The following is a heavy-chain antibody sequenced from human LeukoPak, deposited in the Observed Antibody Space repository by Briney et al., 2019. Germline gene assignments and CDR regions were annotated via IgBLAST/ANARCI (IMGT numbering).Heavy chain of an antibody. Sequence: PSETLSLTCTVSGGSISSYYWSWIRQPPGKGLEWIGYIYYSGSTNYNPSLKSRVTISVDTSKNQFSLKLSSVTAADTAVYYCARVSPGYYDILTGYYTDYYYYGMDVWGQGTTVTVSS. CDR2: IYYSGST. D-gene: IGHD3-9*01. CDR1: GGSISSYY. CDR3: ARVSPGYYDILTGYYTDYYYYGMDV. J-gene: IGHJ6*02. V-gene: IGHV4-59*01.